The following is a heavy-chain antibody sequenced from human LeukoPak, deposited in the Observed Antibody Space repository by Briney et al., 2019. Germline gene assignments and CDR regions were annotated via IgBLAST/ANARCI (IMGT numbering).Heavy chain of an antibody. D-gene: IGHD4-17*01. J-gene: IGHJ4*02. CDR2: IIPIFGTA. V-gene: IGHV1-69*13. CDR3: ARDSAYGDFYINYFDY. CDR1: GYIFTNYD. Sequence: SVKVSCKTSGYIFTNYDINWVRQAPGQGLEWMGGIIPIFGTANYAQKFQGRVTITADESTSTAYMELSSLRSEDTAVYYCARDSAYGDFYINYFDYWGQGTLVAVSS.